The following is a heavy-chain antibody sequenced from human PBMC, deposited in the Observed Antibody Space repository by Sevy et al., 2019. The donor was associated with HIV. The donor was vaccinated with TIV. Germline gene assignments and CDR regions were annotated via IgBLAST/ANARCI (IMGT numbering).Heavy chain of an antibody. CDR2: IYYSGNT. V-gene: IGHV4-30-2*01. J-gene: IGHJ3*01. CDR1: GASISSGVYS. Sequence: SETLSLTCAVSGASISSGVYSWNWIRQPPGKGLEWIGYIYYSGNTYYNPSFKSRVTISVDRSNNQFSLKMRSVTAADTAVYYCARDGGTMTTPGCLDFWGQGIMVTVSS. D-gene: IGHD4-17*01. CDR3: ARDGGTMTTPGCLDF.